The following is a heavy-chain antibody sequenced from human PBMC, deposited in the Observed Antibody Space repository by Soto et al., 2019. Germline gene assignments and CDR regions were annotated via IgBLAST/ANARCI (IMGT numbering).Heavy chain of an antibody. CDR1: GGSIISGGYY. CDR3: ARAVIRITIFGVVIPEDETWFDP. Sequence: SETLSLTCTVSGGSIISGGYYFICLGERPWNGLELIGYIYYSGSTYYNPSLKSRVTISVDTSKNQFSLKLSSVTAADTAVYYCARAVIRITIFGVVIPEDETWFDPWGQGTLVTVSS. J-gene: IGHJ5*02. D-gene: IGHD3-3*01. CDR2: IYYSGST. V-gene: IGHV4-31*03.